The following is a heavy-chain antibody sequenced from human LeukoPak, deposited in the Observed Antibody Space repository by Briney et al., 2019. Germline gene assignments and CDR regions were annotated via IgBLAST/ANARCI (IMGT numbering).Heavy chain of an antibody. D-gene: IGHD2-2*01. V-gene: IGHV1-18*01. J-gene: IGHJ6*02. CDR3: ATERVVVSTGAAYYYYYGMDV. CDR2: ISAYNGNT. Sequence: WASVKVSCKASGYTFTSYGISWVRQAPGQGLEWMGWISAYNGNTNYAQKLQGRVTMTTDTSTSTAYMELRSLRSDDTAVYYCATERVVVSTGAAYYYYYGMDVWGQGTTVTVSS. CDR1: GYTFTSYG.